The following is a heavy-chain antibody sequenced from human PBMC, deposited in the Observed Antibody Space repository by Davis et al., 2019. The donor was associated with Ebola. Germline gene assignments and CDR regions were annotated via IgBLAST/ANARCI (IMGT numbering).Heavy chain of an antibody. J-gene: IGHJ5*02. V-gene: IGHV1-69*13. CDR1: GYTFTGYY. D-gene: IGHD3-22*01. Sequence: SVKVSCKASGYTFTGYYMHWVRQAPGQGLEWMGGIIPVFGTINHAQKFQGRVTFTADESTRTVYLELSSLRSEDTAVYYCARVQTGYYFDSSDSPSWFAPWGQGTLVTVSS. CDR2: IIPVFGTI. CDR3: ARVQTGYYFDSSDSPSWFAP.